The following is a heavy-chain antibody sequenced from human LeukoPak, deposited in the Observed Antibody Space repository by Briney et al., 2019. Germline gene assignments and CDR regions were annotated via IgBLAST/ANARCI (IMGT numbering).Heavy chain of an antibody. V-gene: IGHV4-59*11. CDR3: ARGPISNYYDSSGSRYHYFDY. J-gene: IGHJ4*02. Sequence: SETLSLTCTVSGSSISSHYWSWIRQPPGKGLEWIGNIYYSGSTNYNPSLKSRVTISVDTSKNQFSLKLSSVTAADTAVYYCARGPISNYYDSSGSRYHYFDYWGQGTLVTVSS. D-gene: IGHD3-22*01. CDR2: IYYSGST. CDR1: GSSISSHY.